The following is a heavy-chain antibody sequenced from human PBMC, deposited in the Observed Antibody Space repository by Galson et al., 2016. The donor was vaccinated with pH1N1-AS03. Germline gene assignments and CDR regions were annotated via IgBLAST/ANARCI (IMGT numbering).Heavy chain of an antibody. V-gene: IGHV3-11*01. CDR3: ARGWYDFWCGYLVEPLDY. J-gene: IGHJ4*02. D-gene: IGHD3-3*01. Sequence: SLRLSCAASGFTFSDYYMSWIRQAPGQGLEWVSCITSSGSTGTNIYYSDSVKRRFTISRDNAKNSLYLQMNSLRAEDTAIYYCARGWYDFWCGYLVEPLDYWGQGALVTVSS. CDR2: ITSSGSTGTNI. CDR1: GFTFSDYY.